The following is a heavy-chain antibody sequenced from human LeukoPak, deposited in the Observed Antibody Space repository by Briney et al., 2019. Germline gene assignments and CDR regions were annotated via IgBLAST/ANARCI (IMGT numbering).Heavy chain of an antibody. J-gene: IGHJ1*01. V-gene: IGHV4-59*01. CDR2: IYHSGST. CDR3: ARGGAARLHFQN. CDR1: GGSISTYY. Sequence: SETLSLTCTVSGGSISTYYWNWIRQPPGKGLEWIGYIYHSGSTNYNPSLQSRVTISVDTSKNQSSLNLNSVTAADTAVYYCARGGAARLHFQNWGQGTLVTVSS. D-gene: IGHD6-6*01.